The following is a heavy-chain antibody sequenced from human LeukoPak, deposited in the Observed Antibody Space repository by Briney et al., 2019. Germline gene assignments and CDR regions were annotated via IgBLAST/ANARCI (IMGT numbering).Heavy chain of an antibody. CDR2: IYYSEST. CDR3: ARGVYSSSWAYYFDY. J-gene: IGHJ4*02. D-gene: IGHD6-13*01. CDR1: GGSISSYY. Sequence: SETQSLTCTVSGGSISSYYWSWIRQPPGKGLEWIGYIYYSESTNYNPSLKSRVTISVDTSKNQFSLKLSSVTAADTAVYYCARGVYSSSWAYYFDYWGQGTLVTVSS. V-gene: IGHV4-59*01.